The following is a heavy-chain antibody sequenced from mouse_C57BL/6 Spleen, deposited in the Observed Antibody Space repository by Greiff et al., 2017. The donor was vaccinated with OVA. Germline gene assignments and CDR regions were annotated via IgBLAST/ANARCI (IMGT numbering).Heavy chain of an antibody. V-gene: IGHV2-2*01. D-gene: IGHD2-4*01. CDR1: GFSLTSYG. J-gene: IGHJ4*01. CDR2: IWRGGST. CDR3: AREGDDYDGNYAMDY. Sequence: QVQLQQSGPGLVQPSQSLSITCTVSGFSLTSYGVHWVRQSPGKGLEWLGVIWRGGSTDYNAAFFSRLSINKDNSKRQVFFKMNNLQADDTAIYYDAREGDDYDGNYAMDYWGQGTSVTVSS.